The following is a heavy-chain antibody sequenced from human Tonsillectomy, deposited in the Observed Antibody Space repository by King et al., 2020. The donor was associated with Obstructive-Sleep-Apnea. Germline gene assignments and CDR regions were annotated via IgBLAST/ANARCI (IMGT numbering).Heavy chain of an antibody. CDR1: GFTFSSYG. J-gene: IGHJ6*02. CDR3: AKVYGLTTVTTIYYYGMAV. D-gene: IGHD4-11*01. CDR2: IWYDGSNK. V-gene: IGHV3-33*06. Sequence: QLVQSGGGVVQPGRSLRLSCAASGFTFSSYGMHWVRQAPGKGLEWVAVIWYDGSNKYYADSVKGRFTISRDNSKNTLYLQMNSLRAEDTAVYYCAKVYGLTTVTTIYYYGMAVWGQGTTVTVSS.